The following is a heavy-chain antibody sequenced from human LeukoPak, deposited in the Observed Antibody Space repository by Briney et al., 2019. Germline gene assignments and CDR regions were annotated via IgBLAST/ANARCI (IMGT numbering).Heavy chain of an antibody. J-gene: IGHJ3*02. D-gene: IGHD2-2*02. CDR3: ARQDGYCSSTSRYIFAFDI. CDR1: GYSISSGYY. Sequence: SETLSLTCALSGYSISSGYYWGWSRQPPGKGLEWIGRIYHSGSTYYNPSLKSRVTISVDTSRDQFSLKLSSVTAADTAVYYCARQDGYCSSTSRYIFAFDIWGQGTMIAVSS. CDR2: IYHSGST. V-gene: IGHV4-38-2*01.